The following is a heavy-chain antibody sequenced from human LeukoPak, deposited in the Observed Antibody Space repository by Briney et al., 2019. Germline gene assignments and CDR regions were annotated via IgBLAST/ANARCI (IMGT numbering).Heavy chain of an antibody. J-gene: IGHJ4*02. CDR1: GFTFSNYW. D-gene: IGHD3-10*01. CDR2: INRDGSTT. Sequence: GGSLRLSCAASGFTFSNYWVHWVRQAPGKGLVWVSRINRDGSTTHYADSVKGRFTVSRDNAKNTLNLQMNSLRAEDTAVYYCARDKKSGESSEIDYWGQGTLVTVSS. CDR3: ARDKKSGESSEIDY. V-gene: IGHV3-74*01.